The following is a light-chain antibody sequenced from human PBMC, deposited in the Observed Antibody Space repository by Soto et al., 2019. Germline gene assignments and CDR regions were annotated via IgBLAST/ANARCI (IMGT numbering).Light chain of an antibody. CDR2: WAS. V-gene: IGKV4-1*01. J-gene: IGKJ4*01. CDR1: QSVLYSSNNKNY. CDR3: QQYYSTTIT. Sequence: DIVMTQSPDSLAVSLGERATINCKSSQSVLYSSNNKNYLAWYQQKPGQPPKLLIYWASTRESGVPDRFSGSGSGTDFTLTISSMQAEDVAVYYCQQYYSTTITFGVGTRVEIK.